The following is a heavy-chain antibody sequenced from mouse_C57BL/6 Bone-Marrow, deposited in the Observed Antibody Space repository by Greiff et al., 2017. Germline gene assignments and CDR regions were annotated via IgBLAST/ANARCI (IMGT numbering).Heavy chain of an antibody. J-gene: IGHJ2*01. CDR2: INPGSGGT. V-gene: IGHV1-54*01. D-gene: IGHD1-1*01. CDR1: GYAFTHYL. CDR3: ARAGYYGSSYYY. Sequence: VQLQESGAELVRPGTSVTVSCQASGYAFTHYLIEWVKQRPGQGLEWIGVINPGSGGTNSNEKFKGKATLTADKSSSTAYMQLSSLTSEDSAVYFCARAGYYGSSYYYWGQGTTLTVSS.